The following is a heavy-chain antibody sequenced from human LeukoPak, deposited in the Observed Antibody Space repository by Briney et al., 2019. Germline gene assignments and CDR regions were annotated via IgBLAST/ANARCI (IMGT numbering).Heavy chain of an antibody. Sequence: GGSLRLSCAASGFTFSSYAMGWVRQAPGKGLEWVSAISGSGGSTYYADSVKGRFTISRDNSKNTLYLQMNSLRAEDTAVYYCAKTVAGMRNFDYWGQGTLVTVSS. CDR1: GFTFSSYA. CDR2: ISGSGGST. V-gene: IGHV3-23*01. CDR3: AKTVAGMRNFDY. J-gene: IGHJ4*02. D-gene: IGHD6-19*01.